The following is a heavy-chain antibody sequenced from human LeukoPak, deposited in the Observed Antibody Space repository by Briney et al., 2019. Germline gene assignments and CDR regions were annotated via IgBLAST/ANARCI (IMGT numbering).Heavy chain of an antibody. V-gene: IGHV3-48*04. Sequence: GGSLRLSCAASTLTFSDYSMNWVRQAPGKGLEWVSYISSSSSTIYYADSVKGRFTISRDNAKNSLYLQMNSLRAEDTAVYYCARDRLWFGEADFDYWGQGTLVTVSS. CDR3: ARDRLWFGEADFDY. J-gene: IGHJ4*02. D-gene: IGHD3-10*01. CDR2: ISSSSSTI. CDR1: TLTFSDYS.